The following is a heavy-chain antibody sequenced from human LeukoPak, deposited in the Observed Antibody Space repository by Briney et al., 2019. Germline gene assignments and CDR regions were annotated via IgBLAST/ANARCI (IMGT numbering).Heavy chain of an antibody. CDR1: GGXISSYY. J-gene: IGHJ5*02. Sequence: SETLSLTCTVSGGXISSYYCSWIRQPPGKGLEWIGYIYYSGSTNYNPSLKSRVTISVDTSKNQFSLKLSSVTAADTAVYYCARGPYYYGSGSRNWFDPWGQGTLVTVSP. CDR2: IYYSGST. V-gene: IGHV4-59*01. CDR3: ARGPYYYGSGSRNWFDP. D-gene: IGHD3-10*01.